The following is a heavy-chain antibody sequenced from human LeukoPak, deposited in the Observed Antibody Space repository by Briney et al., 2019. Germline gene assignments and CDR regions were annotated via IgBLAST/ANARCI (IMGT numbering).Heavy chain of an antibody. J-gene: IGHJ4*02. CDR1: GYTFTSYA. Sequence: ASVKVSCKASGYTFTSYAMHWVRQAPGQRLEWMGWINAGNGNTKYSQKFRGRVTITRDTSASTAYMELSSLRSEDTAVYYCARALRLGELSLFDFDYWGQGTLVTVSS. CDR3: ARALRLGELSLFDFDY. CDR2: INAGNGNT. D-gene: IGHD3-16*02. V-gene: IGHV1-3*01.